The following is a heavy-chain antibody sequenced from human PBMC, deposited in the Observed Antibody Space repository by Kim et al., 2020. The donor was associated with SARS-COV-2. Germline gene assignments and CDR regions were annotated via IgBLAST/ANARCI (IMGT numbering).Heavy chain of an antibody. Sequence: GGSLRLSCAASGFTVSSNYMSWVRQAPGKGLEWVSVIYSGGSTYYADSVKGRFTISRHISKNTLYLQMNSLRAEDTAVYYCAAGVRILDFDYWGQGTLVTVSS. CDR1: GFTVSSNY. D-gene: IGHD2-15*01. V-gene: IGHV3-53*04. CDR3: AAGVRILDFDY. J-gene: IGHJ4*02. CDR2: IYSGGST.